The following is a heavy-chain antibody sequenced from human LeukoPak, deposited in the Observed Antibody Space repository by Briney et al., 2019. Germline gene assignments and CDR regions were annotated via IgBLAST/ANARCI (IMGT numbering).Heavy chain of an antibody. CDR2: INPNSGGT. CDR1: GYTFTGYY. Sequence: ASVKVSCKASGYTFTGYYMHWVRQAPGQGLEWMGWINPNSGGTNYAQKFQGRVTMTRDTSISTAYVELSRLRSDDTAVYYCARAGERFLEWLQNWFDPWGQGTLVTVSS. D-gene: IGHD3-3*01. J-gene: IGHJ5*02. CDR3: ARAGERFLEWLQNWFDP. V-gene: IGHV1-2*02.